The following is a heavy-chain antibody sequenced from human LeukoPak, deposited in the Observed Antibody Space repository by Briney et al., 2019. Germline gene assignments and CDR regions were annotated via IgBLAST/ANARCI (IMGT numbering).Heavy chain of an antibody. CDR1: GYSISSGYY. D-gene: IGHD3-10*01. Sequence: SETLSLTCTVSGYSISSGYYWGWIRQPPGKGLEWIGYIYYSGSTNYNPSLKSRVTISVDTSKNQFSLKLSSVTAADTAVYYCARRGDIWGQGTMVTVSS. CDR2: IYYSGST. CDR3: ARRGDI. J-gene: IGHJ3*02. V-gene: IGHV4-38-2*02.